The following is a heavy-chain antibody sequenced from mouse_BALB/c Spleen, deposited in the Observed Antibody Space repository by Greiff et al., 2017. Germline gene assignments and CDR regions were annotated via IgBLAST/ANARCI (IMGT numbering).Heavy chain of an antibody. J-gene: IGHJ4*01. CDR1: GYTFSSYW. CDR2: ILPGSGST. Sequence: VKLQESGAELMKPGASVKISCKATGYTFSSYWIEWVKQRPGHGLEWIGEILPGSGSTNYNEKFKGKATFTADTSSNTAYMQLSSLTSEDSAVYYCARPYRYDGVYYAMDYWGQGTSVTVSS. D-gene: IGHD2-14*01. V-gene: IGHV1-9*01. CDR3: ARPYRYDGVYYAMDY.